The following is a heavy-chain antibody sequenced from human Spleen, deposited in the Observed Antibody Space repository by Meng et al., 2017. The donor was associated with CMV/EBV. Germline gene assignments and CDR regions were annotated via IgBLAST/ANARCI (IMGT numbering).Heavy chain of an antibody. Sequence: GSLRLSCAVYGGSFSGYYWSWIRQPPGKGLEWIGEINHSGSTNYTPSVKSRVTISVDTSKNQFSLKLSSVTAADTAVYYCASPSGRVRARPYNYYYYGMDVWGQGTTVTVS. CDR1: GGSFSGYY. J-gene: IGHJ6*02. CDR3: ASPSGRVRARPYNYYYYGMDV. CDR2: INHSGST. V-gene: IGHV4-34*01. D-gene: IGHD6-6*01.